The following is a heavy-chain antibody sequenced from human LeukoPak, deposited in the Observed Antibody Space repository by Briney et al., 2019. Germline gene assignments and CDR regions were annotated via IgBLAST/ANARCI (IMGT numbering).Heavy chain of an antibody. CDR3: AKGRITMIVVVTEYFQH. CDR1: GFTFSSYA. D-gene: IGHD3-22*01. J-gene: IGHJ1*01. Sequence: GGSLRLSCAASGFTFSSYAMSWVRQAPGKGLEWVSAISGSGGSTYYAGSVKGRFTISRDNSKNTLYLQMNSLRAEDTAVYYCAKGRITMIVVVTEYFQHWGQGTLVTVSS. V-gene: IGHV3-23*01. CDR2: ISGSGGST.